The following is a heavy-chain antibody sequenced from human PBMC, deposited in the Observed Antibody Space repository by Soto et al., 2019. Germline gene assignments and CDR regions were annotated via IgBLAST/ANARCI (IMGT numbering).Heavy chain of an antibody. V-gene: IGHV4-4*02. Sequence: QVQLQESGPGLVKPSGTLSLTCAVSGASITTSWWWTWVRQPPGKGLEWIGEILHSGETNYYPSLKSRVFISVDKSPNQFSLRVSSVTAADTVVHYCAYITGWYRHDVWGQGTLVTVSS. CDR3: AYITGWYRHDV. CDR1: GASITTSWW. D-gene: IGHD6-19*01. CDR2: ILHSGET. J-gene: IGHJ3*01.